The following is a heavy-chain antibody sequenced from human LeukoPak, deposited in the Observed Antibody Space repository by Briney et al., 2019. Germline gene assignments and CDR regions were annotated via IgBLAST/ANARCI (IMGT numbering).Heavy chain of an antibody. V-gene: IGHV1-69*13. CDR2: IIPIFGTA. Sequence: SVKVSCKASGGTFSSYTISWVRQAPGQGLEWMGGIIPIFGTANYAQKFQGRVTITADESTSTAYMELSSLRSEDTAVYYCARGNDGSGSPSYYFYYMDVWGKGTTVTISS. CDR1: GGTFSSYT. J-gene: IGHJ6*03. CDR3: ARGNDGSGSPSYYFYYMDV. D-gene: IGHD3-10*01.